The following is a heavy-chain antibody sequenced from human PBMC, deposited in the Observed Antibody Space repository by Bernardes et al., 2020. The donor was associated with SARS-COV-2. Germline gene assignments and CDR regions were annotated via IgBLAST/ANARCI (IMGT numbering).Heavy chain of an antibody. D-gene: IGHD3-16*02. V-gene: IGHV4-38-2*01. CDR1: GYSISSGYY. J-gene: IGHJ4*02. CDR2: IYHSGST. Sequence: TLSLTCAVSGYSISSGYYWGWIRQPPGKGLEWIGSIYHSGSTYYNPSLKSRVTISVDTSKNQFSLKLSSVTAADTAVYYCASLSGYDYIWGSYRPFDYWGQGTLVTVSS. CDR3: ASLSGYDYIWGSYRPFDY.